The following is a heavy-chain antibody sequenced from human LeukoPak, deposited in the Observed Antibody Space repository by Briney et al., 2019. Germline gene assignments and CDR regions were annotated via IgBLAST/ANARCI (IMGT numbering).Heavy chain of an antibody. Sequence: KPGGSLRLSCAASKFTFSSYCMNWVRQAPGKGLEWVSSITSSSSYIYYADSVKGRFTISRDNAKNSLYLQMNSLRAEDTAVYYCAREVGQQLDLDYWGQGTLVTVSS. J-gene: IGHJ4*02. CDR1: KFTFSSYC. CDR3: AREVGQQLDLDY. CDR2: ITSSSSYI. D-gene: IGHD6-13*01. V-gene: IGHV3-21*01.